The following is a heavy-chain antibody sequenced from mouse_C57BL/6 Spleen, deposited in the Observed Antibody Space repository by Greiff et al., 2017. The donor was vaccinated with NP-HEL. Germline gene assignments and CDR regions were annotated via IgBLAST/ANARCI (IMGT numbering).Heavy chain of an antibody. J-gene: IGHJ2*01. CDR1: GYTFTDYY. CDR3: ARFSNYLDY. V-gene: IGHV1-19*01. CDR2: INPYNGGT. Sequence: VQLQQSGPVLVKPGASVKMSCKASGYTFTDYYMNWVKQSHGKSLEWIGVINPYNGGTSYNQKFKGKATLTVDKSSSTAYMELNSLTSEDSAVYYCARFSNYLDYWGQGTTLTVSS. D-gene: IGHD1-1*01.